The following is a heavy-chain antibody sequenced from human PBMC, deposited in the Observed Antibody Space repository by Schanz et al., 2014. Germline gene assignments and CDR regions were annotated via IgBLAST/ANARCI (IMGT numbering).Heavy chain of an antibody. CDR1: GYTFTVYY. J-gene: IGHJ3*01. V-gene: IGHV1-2*02. Sequence: QVQLVQSGAEVKKPGASVKVSCKASGYTFTVYYMHWVRQAPGQGLEWLGWINPNSGATNSAQKFQGRVTMTRDTSMRTVYMELSTLRSEDTAVYYCARASCTASRCYDAFDLWGRGTLVTVSS. CDR2: INPNSGAT. CDR3: ARASCTASRCYDAFDL. D-gene: IGHD5-18*01.